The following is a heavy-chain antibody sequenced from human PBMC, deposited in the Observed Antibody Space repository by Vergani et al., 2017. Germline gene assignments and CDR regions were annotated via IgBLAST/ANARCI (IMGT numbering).Heavy chain of an antibody. CDR1: GGSISSGSYY. D-gene: IGHD3-9*01. V-gene: IGHV4-61*02. CDR3: ARSRYFGWLPSPSNAFDI. J-gene: IGHJ3*02. Sequence: QLQLQESGPGLVKPSQTLSLTCTVSGGSISSGSYYWSWIRQPAGKGLGWIGRIYTSGSTNYNPSLKSRVTISVDTSKNQFSLKLSSVTAADTAVYYCARSRYFGWLPSPSNAFDIWGQGTMVTVSS. CDR2: IYTSGST.